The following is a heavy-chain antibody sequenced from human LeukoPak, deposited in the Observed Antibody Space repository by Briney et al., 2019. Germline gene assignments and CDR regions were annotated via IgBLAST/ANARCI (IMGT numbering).Heavy chain of an antibody. Sequence: SGTLSLTCTVSGGSLSSHYWSWIRQPPGQRLGWIGYIYYSGTIRYNPSLKSRVTISVDTSTNQFSMTLRCVTVAVPAVQYCMRGVGITAAQYGNWGQGTLVTVSS. D-gene: IGHD6-13*01. V-gene: IGHV4-59*11. CDR2: IYYSGTI. CDR1: GGSLSSHY. CDR3: MRGVGITAAQYGN. J-gene: IGHJ4*01.